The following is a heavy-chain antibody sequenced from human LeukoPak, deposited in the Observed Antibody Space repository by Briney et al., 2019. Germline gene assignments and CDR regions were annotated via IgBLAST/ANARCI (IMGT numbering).Heavy chain of an antibody. Sequence: HVASVKVSCKASGGTFSSYAISWVRQAPGQGLEWMGRIIPIFGIANYAQKSQGRVTITADKSTSTAYMELSSLRSEDTAVYYCARGSVDTAMVSEYYFDYWGQGTLVTVSS. V-gene: IGHV1-69*04. CDR1: GGTFSSYA. CDR3: ARGSVDTAMVSEYYFDY. J-gene: IGHJ4*02. D-gene: IGHD5-18*01. CDR2: IIPIFGIA.